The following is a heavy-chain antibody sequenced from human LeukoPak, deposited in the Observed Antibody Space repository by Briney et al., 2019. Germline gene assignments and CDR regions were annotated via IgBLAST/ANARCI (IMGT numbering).Heavy chain of an antibody. V-gene: IGHV4-59*08. Sequence: NPSETLSLTCTVSGGSISSYYWSWIRQPPGKELDWIGYIYYSGSTNYNPSLKSRVTVSVDTSKNQFSLKLSSVTAADTAVYYCARRDSSSCIDYWGQGTLVTVSS. J-gene: IGHJ4*02. D-gene: IGHD6-13*01. CDR1: GGSISSYY. CDR2: IYYSGST. CDR3: ARRDSSSCIDY.